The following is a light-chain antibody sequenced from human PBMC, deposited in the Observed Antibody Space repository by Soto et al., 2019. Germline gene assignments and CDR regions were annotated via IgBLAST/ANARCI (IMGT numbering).Light chain of an antibody. J-gene: IGKJ1*01. CDR2: GAS. CDR1: QDISTY. V-gene: IGKV1-12*01. CDR3: QQANSFPLA. Sequence: DIQMTQSPSSVSASVGDRVTITCRASQDISTYLVWYQQKPGTAPNLLISGASSLQSGVPSRFSGSGAGTDVTLTITSLQPEDVATYCCQQANSFPLAFGQETKVEIK.